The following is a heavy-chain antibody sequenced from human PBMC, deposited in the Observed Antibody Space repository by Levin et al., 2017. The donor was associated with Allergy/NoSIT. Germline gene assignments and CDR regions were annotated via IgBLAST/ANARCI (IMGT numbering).Heavy chain of an antibody. Sequence: LSGGSLRLSCVASGFTFNAFGMHWVRQAPGKGLEWVALISYGGSDKNYADSVKGRFTISRDNSKNTVYLQVDSLKTEDTSVYYCVKAKVLTGVLDYWGQGILVTVSS. CDR3: VKAKVLTGVLDY. CDR2: ISYGGSDK. D-gene: IGHD3-9*01. J-gene: IGHJ4*02. V-gene: IGHV3-30*18. CDR1: GFTFNAFG.